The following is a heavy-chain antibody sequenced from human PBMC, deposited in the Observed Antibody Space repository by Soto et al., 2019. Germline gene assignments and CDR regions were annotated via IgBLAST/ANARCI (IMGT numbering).Heavy chain of an antibody. J-gene: IGHJ4*02. Sequence: ASVKVSCKASGYTFTDYSMHWVRQAPGQRLEWMGWIHGNNGNTRYSQNFQGRVTITRDTSASTDYMELGSLTSEDTAVYYCARPMKYNDYLDYWGPGTLVTVSS. CDR2: IHGNNGNT. CDR1: GYTFTDYS. CDR3: ARPMKYNDYLDY. D-gene: IGHD1-20*01. V-gene: IGHV1-3*01.